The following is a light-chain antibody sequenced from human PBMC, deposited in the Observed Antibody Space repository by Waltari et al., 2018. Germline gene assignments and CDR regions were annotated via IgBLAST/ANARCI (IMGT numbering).Light chain of an antibody. Sequence: EIVLTQSPATLSLSPGERATLSCRASQSVSSYLAWYQQKPGQAPRLLIYDASNRATGIPARFSGSGSGTDCTLTIISLEPEDFAVYYCQQRSNWPPMYTFGQGTKLEI. J-gene: IGKJ2*01. CDR2: DAS. CDR3: QQRSNWPPMYT. CDR1: QSVSSY. V-gene: IGKV3-11*01.